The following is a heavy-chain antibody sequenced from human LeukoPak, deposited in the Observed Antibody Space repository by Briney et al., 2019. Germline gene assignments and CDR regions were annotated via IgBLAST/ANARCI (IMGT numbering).Heavy chain of an antibody. Sequence: GGSLRLSCAASGFTFSNYWMHWVRQAPGKGLVWVSRIKSDGSSTNYADSVKGRFTISRDNAKNMLYLQMNSLRAEDTGVYYCARDEYSSSYMDVWGKGTTVTVSS. CDR2: IKSDGSST. V-gene: IGHV3-74*01. D-gene: IGHD6-6*01. CDR3: ARDEYSSSYMDV. CDR1: GFTFSNYW. J-gene: IGHJ6*03.